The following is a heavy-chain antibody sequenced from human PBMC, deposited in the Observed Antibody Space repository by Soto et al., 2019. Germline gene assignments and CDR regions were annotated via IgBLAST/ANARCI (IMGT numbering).Heavy chain of an antibody. D-gene: IGHD5-18*01. Sequence: SQTLSLTCAISGDSVSSNSAAWNWIRQSPSRGLEWLGRTYYRSKWYNDYAVSVKSRITINPDTSKNQFSLQLNSVTPEDAAVDYCAREVWDTATVMCDYFDYWGQGTLVTVSS. CDR2: TYYRSKWYN. J-gene: IGHJ4*02. CDR1: GDSVSSNSAA. CDR3: AREVWDTATVMCDYFDY. V-gene: IGHV6-1*01.